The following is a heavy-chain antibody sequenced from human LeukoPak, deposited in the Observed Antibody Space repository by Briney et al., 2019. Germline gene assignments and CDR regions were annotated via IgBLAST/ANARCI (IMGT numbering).Heavy chain of an antibody. CDR3: ARASGRYFHDAFDI. V-gene: IGHV3-13*01. CDR2: IGTAGDT. CDR1: GFTFSSYD. J-gene: IGHJ3*02. D-gene: IGHD1-26*01. Sequence: GALRLSCAASGFTFSSYDMHWVRQATGKGLEWVSAIGTAGDTYYPGSVKGRFTISRENAKNSLYLQMNSLRAGDTAVYYCARASGRYFHDAFDIWGQGTMVTVSS.